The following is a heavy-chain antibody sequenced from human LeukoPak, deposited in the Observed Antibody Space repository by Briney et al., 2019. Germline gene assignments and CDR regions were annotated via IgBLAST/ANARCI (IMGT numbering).Heavy chain of an antibody. J-gene: IGHJ4*02. Sequence: SETLSLTCAVYGGSFSGYYWSWIRQPPGKGLEWIGEINHSGSTNYNPSLKSRVTISVDTSKNQFSLKLSSVTAADTAVYYCARLRAWGAFGYWGQGTLVTVPS. V-gene: IGHV4-34*01. CDR3: ARLRAWGAFGY. CDR1: GGSFSGYY. D-gene: IGHD3-16*01. CDR2: INHSGST.